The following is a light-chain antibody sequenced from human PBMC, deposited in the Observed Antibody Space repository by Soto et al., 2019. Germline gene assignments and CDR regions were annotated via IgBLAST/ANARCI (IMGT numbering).Light chain of an antibody. V-gene: IGKV3-15*01. Sequence: EIVMTQSPATLSVSPGERATLSCRASQSVRDNLAWYQQKPGQAPGLLIYGTSIRATGIPARFSGSGSDTEFTLTISSLQSEDFANYYCHQYDDWPLTFGPGTKVDIK. J-gene: IGKJ3*01. CDR3: HQYDDWPLT. CDR1: QSVRDN. CDR2: GTS.